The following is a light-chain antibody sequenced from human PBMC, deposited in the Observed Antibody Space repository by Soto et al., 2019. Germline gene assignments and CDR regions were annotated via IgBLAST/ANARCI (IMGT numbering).Light chain of an antibody. CDR1: QSFSRN. Sequence: EIVLTQSPGTLSLSPGERASLSCRASQSFSRNYLAWYQQKPGQAPRLLIYGASTRAAIIPARFSGSGSGTEFTLTISSLQSEDFAVYYCQQYNKWPRTFGQGTKVDIK. J-gene: IGKJ1*01. V-gene: IGKV3-15*01. CDR3: QQYNKWPRT. CDR2: GAS.